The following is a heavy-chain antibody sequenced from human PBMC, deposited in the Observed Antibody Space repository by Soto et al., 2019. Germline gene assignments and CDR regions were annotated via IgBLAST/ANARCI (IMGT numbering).Heavy chain of an antibody. Sequence: SETLSLTCTVSGGSISSGDYSWSWIRQPPGKGLEWIGYIYYSGSSNYNPSLKSGVNISVDTSKNQFSLKLSSVTAADTAVYYCARERRGPTYYYYYYGMDVWGQGTTVTVSS. V-gene: IGHV4-61*08. CDR3: ARERRGPTYYYYYYGMDV. CDR2: IYYSGSS. CDR1: GGSISSGDYS. J-gene: IGHJ6*02. D-gene: IGHD1-26*01.